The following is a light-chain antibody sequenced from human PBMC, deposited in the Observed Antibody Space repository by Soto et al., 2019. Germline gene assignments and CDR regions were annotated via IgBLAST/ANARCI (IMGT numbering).Light chain of an antibody. V-gene: IGLV1-44*01. Sequence: QSVLTQAPSASGTPGQGVTISCSGSNSNIGSHTVNWYQQLPGTAPKLLIYSNNQRPSGVPDRFSGSGSGTSASLAISGLQSEDEADYYCAAWDDSLNGYVFGTGTKVTV. CDR3: AAWDDSLNGYV. J-gene: IGLJ1*01. CDR1: NSNIGSHT. CDR2: SNN.